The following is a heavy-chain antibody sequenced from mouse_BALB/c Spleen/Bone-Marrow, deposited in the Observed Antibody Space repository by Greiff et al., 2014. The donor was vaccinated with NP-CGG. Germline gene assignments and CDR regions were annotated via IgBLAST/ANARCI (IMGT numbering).Heavy chain of an antibody. V-gene: IGHV1S130*01. CDR2: IHPNSGNS. CDR1: GYTFTNSW. J-gene: IGHJ2*01. D-gene: IGHD3-1*01. CDR3: SRHHRFAYYFDY. Sequence: VQLQQSGSVLVRPGASVKLSCKASGYTFTNSWIHWAKQRPGHGPEWIGEIHPNSGNSNYNETFKGKARLTVDSSSSTAYVDLSSLTSEDSAVYYCSRHHRFAYYFDYWGQGTTLTVSS.